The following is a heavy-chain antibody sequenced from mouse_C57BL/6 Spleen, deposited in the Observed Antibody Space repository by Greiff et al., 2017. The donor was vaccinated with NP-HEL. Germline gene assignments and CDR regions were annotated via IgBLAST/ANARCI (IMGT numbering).Heavy chain of an antibody. CDR3: ARSYFGSSSDYDAMDY. D-gene: IGHD1-1*01. J-gene: IGHJ4*01. V-gene: IGHV1-69*01. CDR1: GYTFTSYW. CDR2: IDPSDSNT. Sequence: QVQLQQPGAELVMPGASVKLSCKASGYTFTSYWMHWVKQRPGQGLEWIGKIDPSDSNTNYNQKFKGKSTLTVDKSSSPAYLQLSSLTSEDSAVYYGARSYFGSSSDYDAMDYWGQGTSVTVAS.